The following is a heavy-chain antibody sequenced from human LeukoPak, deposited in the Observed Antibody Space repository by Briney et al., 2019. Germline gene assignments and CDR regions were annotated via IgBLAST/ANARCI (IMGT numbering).Heavy chain of an antibody. Sequence: GGSLRLSCAASGFTFSSYAMHWVRQAPGKGLEWVAVISYDGSNKYYADSVKGRFTISRDNSKNTLYLQMNSLRAEDTAVYYCAKESVVVVAATRFTFDYWGQGTLITVSS. CDR2: ISYDGSNK. CDR3: AKESVVVVAATRFTFDY. V-gene: IGHV3-30*04. D-gene: IGHD2-15*01. J-gene: IGHJ4*02. CDR1: GFTFSSYA.